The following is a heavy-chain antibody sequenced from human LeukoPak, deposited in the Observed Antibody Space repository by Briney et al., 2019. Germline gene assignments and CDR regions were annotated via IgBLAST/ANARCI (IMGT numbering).Heavy chain of an antibody. Sequence: PGGSLRLSCAASGFTFSSYAMSWVRQAPGKGLEWVASIKQDGSEEYYVDSVKGRFTISRDNAKNSLFLQMNSLRAEDTAVYYCACVVGRPYWGQGTLVTVSS. CDR3: ACVVGRPY. V-gene: IGHV3-7*01. D-gene: IGHD6-6*01. CDR1: GFTFSSYA. J-gene: IGHJ4*02. CDR2: IKQDGSEE.